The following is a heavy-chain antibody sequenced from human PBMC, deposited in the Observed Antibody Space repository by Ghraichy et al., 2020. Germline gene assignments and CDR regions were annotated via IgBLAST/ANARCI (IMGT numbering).Heavy chain of an antibody. CDR2: IYYSGST. CDR1: GGSISSYY. V-gene: IGHV4-59*08. Sequence: ESLNISCTVSGGSISSYYWSWIRQPPGKGLEWIGYIYYSGSTNYNPSLKSRVTISVDTSKNQFSLKLSSVTAADTAVYYCARLASGSYSWAFDIWGQWTMVTVSS. CDR3: ARLASGSYSWAFDI. J-gene: IGHJ3*02. D-gene: IGHD1-26*01.